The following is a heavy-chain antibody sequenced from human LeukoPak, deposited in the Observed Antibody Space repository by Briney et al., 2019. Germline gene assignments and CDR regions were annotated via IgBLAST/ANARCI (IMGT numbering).Heavy chain of an antibody. J-gene: IGHJ4*02. Sequence: ASVKVSCKASGYTLTEYYIHWVRQAPGQGLEWMGFIIPDSGGTTYQQNFQGRVTMTRDTSISTFYMELSSLRPNDTAVYYCSTEDKYCTGANCGVFWGQGTLVTVSS. CDR1: GYTLTEYY. V-gene: IGHV1-2*02. D-gene: IGHD2-8*02. CDR3: STEDKYCTGANCGVF. CDR2: IIPDSGGT.